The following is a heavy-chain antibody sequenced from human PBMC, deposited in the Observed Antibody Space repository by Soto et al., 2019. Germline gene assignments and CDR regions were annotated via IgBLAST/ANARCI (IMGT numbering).Heavy chain of an antibody. J-gene: IGHJ6*02. CDR2: ISSSSSYI. CDR3: ARDLVVVVPAADNYYYGMDV. Sequence: GGSLRLSCAASGFTFSSYSMNWVRQAPGKGLEWVSSISSSSSYIYYADSVKGRFTISRDNAKNSLYLQMNSLRAEDTAVYYCARDLVVVVPAADNYYYGMDVWGQGTTVTVSS. CDR1: GFTFSSYS. V-gene: IGHV3-21*01. D-gene: IGHD2-2*01.